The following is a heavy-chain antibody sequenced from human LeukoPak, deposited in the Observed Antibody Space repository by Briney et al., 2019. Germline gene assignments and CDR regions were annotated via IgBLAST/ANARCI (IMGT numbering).Heavy chain of an antibody. CDR3: ARVRRMTTVPTGFDY. CDR2: INHSGST. CDR1: GGSFSGYY. D-gene: IGHD4-17*01. Sequence: SETLSLTCAVYGGSFSGYYWSWIRQPPGKGLEWIGEINHSGSTNYNPSLKSRVTISVDTSKNQFSLKLSSVTAADTAVYYCARVRRMTTVPTGFDYWGQGTLVTVSS. J-gene: IGHJ4*02. V-gene: IGHV4-34*01.